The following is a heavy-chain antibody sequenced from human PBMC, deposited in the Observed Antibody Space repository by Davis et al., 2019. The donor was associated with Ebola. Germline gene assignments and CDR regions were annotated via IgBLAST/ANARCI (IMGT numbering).Heavy chain of an antibody. V-gene: IGHV3-23*01. CDR2: ISGSGGST. CDR1: GFTFSSYA. J-gene: IGHJ6*03. Sequence: GESLKISCAASGFTFSSYAMSWVRQAPGKGLEWVSAISGSGGSTYYADSVKGRFTISRDNSKNTLYLQMNSLRAEDTAVYYCAKTGGSGSYRYMDVWGKGTTVTVSS. D-gene: IGHD3-10*01. CDR3: AKTGGSGSYRYMDV.